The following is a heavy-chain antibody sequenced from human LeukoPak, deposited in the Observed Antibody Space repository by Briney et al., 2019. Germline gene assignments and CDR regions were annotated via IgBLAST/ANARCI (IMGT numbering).Heavy chain of an antibody. CDR1: GESMIGHY. J-gene: IGHJ4*02. D-gene: IGHD3-10*01. CDR3: ARATASGSGRAYDH. Sequence: SETLSLTCAVYGESMIGHYWTWIRQPPGKRLEWIGEIHHSGGINSNPSLKNRLTMSIDMSKNQFSLKQKSVTAADTAVYYCARATASGSGRAYDHWAQGNLVPVSS. V-gene: IGHV4-34*01. CDR2: IHHSGGI.